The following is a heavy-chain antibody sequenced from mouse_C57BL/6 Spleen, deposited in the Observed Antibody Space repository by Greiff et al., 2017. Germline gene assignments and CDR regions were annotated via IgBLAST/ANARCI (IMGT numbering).Heavy chain of an antibody. CDR2: IHPNSGST. Sequence: QVQLQQSGAELVKPGASVKLSCKASGYTFTSYWMHWVKQRPGQGLEWIGMIHPNSGSTNYNEKFKSKATLTVDKSSSTAYMQLSSLTSEDSAVYYGARGGGSQAFAYWGQGTLVTGSA. CDR1: GYTFTSYW. CDR3: ARGGGSQAFAY. V-gene: IGHV1-64*01. D-gene: IGHD3-2*02. J-gene: IGHJ3*01.